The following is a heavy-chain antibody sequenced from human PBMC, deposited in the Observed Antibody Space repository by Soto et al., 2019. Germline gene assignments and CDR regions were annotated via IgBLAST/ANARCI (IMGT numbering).Heavy chain of an antibody. CDR1: GGSISNNY. J-gene: IGHJ6*02. Sequence: SETLSLTCTVSGGSISNNYWSWIRQPPGKGLEWIGNIYYSGSTNYNPSLKSRVTISVDTSKNQFSLKLSSVTAADTAVYYCVGYGSGNIPNYYYYGMDVLGQGTTVT. V-gene: IGHV4-59*01. D-gene: IGHD3-10*01. CDR2: IYYSGST. CDR3: VGYGSGNIPNYYYYGMDV.